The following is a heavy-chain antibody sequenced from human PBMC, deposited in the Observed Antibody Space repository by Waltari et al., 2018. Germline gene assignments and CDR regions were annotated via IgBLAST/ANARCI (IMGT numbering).Heavy chain of an antibody. Sequence: EVHLEESGGALVKPGGYLRLSCAASGFTFSYAWMSWVRQAPGKGLEWVGHVKSESDAWTTNYAAPVKGRFTISRDDSKNKLYLQMSSLKTEDTAVYYCTTGGWFNWDRYYFDYWGRGTLVTVSS. CDR3: TTGGWFNWDRYYFDY. V-gene: IGHV3-15*02. D-gene: IGHD1-1*01. CDR1: GFTFSYAW. J-gene: IGHJ4*02. CDR2: VKSESDAWTT.